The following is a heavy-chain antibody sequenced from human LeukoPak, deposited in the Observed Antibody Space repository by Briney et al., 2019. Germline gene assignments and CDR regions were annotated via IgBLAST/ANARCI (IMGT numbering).Heavy chain of an antibody. Sequence: SETLSLTCTVSGGSISSYYWRWIRQPPGKGLEWIGYIFYSGSTNYSPSLKSRVTISVDTSKNQFSLKLSSVTAADTAVYYCARDPDYYDSSGRAFDIWGQGTMVTVSS. CDR2: IFYSGST. CDR1: GGSISSYY. V-gene: IGHV4-59*01. CDR3: ARDPDYYDSSGRAFDI. J-gene: IGHJ3*02. D-gene: IGHD3-22*01.